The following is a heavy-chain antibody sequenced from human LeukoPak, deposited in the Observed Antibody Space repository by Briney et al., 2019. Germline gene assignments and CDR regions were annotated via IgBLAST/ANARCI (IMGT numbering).Heavy chain of an antibody. D-gene: IGHD2-2*01. CDR3: ARDLYCSCTSCYAGGY. Sequence: QSGGSLRLSCAASGFTFSSYWMSWVRQAPGKGLEWVANIKQDGSEKYYVDSVKGRFTISRDNAKNSLYLQMNSLRAEDTAVYYCARDLYCSCTSCYAGGYWGQGTLVTVSS. V-gene: IGHV3-7*03. J-gene: IGHJ4*02. CDR2: IKQDGSEK. CDR1: GFTFSSYW.